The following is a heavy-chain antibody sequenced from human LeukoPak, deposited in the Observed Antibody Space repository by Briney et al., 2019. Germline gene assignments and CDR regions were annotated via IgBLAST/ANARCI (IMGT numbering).Heavy chain of an antibody. CDR1: GFPFSNSW. CDR2: INKDGGGI. CDR3: AGGNSMDV. Sequence: GGSLRLSCGVSGFPFSNSWMYWVRQAPGKGLEGVANINKDGGGISYVDSVKGRFIISRDNARNSLYLQMNSLRVEDTAVYFCAGGNSMDVWGKGTAVTVSS. D-gene: IGHD1/OR15-1a*01. J-gene: IGHJ6*04. V-gene: IGHV3-7*03.